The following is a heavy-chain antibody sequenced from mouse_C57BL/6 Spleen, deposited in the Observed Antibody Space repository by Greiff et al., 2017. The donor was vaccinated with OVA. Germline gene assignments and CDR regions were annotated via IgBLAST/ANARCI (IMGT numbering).Heavy chain of an antibody. J-gene: IGHJ2*01. Sequence: QVQLQQSGAELVKPGASVKLSCKASGYTFTEYTIHWVKQRSGQGLEWIGWFYPGSGSIKYNEKFKDKATLTADKSSSTVYMGLSRVTSEDTAVYFCARHEDRGRLLRGFDYWGQGTTLTVSS. V-gene: IGHV1-62-2*01. CDR2: FYPGSGSI. CDR1: GYTFTEYT. D-gene: IGHD1-1*01. CDR3: ARHEDRGRLLRGFDY.